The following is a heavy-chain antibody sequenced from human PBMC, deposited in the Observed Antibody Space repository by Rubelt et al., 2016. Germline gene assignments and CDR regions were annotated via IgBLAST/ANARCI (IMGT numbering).Heavy chain of an antibody. CDR3: ARAKLRFLEWTYNWFDP. D-gene: IGHD3-3*01. V-gene: IGHV3-7*04. CDR2: IKQDGSDK. J-gene: IGHJ5*02. Sequence: VRQAPGKGLEWVANIKQDGSDKFYVDSVKGRFTISRDNAKNSLYLQMNSLRADDTAVYYCARAKLRFLEWTYNWFDPWGQGTLVTVSS.